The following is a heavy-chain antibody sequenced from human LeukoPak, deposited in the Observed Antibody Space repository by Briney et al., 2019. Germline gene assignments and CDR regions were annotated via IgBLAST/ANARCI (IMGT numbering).Heavy chain of an antibody. CDR2: INAGNGNT. D-gene: IGHD3-22*01. Sequence: ASVKVSRKASGYTFTSYAMHWVRQAPGQRLEWMGWINAGNGNTKYSQKFQGRVTITRDTSASTAYMELSSLRSEDTAVYYCARGVTMRAFDIWGQGTMVTVSS. J-gene: IGHJ3*02. V-gene: IGHV1-3*01. CDR1: GYTFTSYA. CDR3: ARGVTMRAFDI.